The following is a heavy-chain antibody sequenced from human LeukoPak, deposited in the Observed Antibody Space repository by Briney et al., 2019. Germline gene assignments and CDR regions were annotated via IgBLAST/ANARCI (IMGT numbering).Heavy chain of an antibody. V-gene: IGHV3-74*01. CDR3: ARDNNSWFDP. J-gene: IGHJ5*02. Sequence: GGSRRLSCAASGFTSSSYWIHWVRQPPGKGLVWVSRIKSDGSSTSYADSVQGRFTISRDNAKNTLYLQMNSLRAEDTAVYYCARDNNSWFDPWGQGTLVTVSS. CDR1: GFTSSSYW. CDR2: IKSDGSST.